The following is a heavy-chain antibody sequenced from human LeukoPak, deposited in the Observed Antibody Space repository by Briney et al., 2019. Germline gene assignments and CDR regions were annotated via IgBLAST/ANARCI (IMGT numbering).Heavy chain of an antibody. D-gene: IGHD4-17*01. CDR2: INPSDSDT. CDR3: ARQGTTVTHEGAFDI. V-gene: IGHV5-51*01. Sequence: GESLKISCKGSGYSFTNYWIGWVRQMPGKGLEWMGIINPSDSDTRYSPSFQGQVTISADKFTSTAYLQWSSLKASDTAMYYCARQGTTVTHEGAFDIWGQGTMVPVS. CDR1: GYSFTNYW. J-gene: IGHJ3*02.